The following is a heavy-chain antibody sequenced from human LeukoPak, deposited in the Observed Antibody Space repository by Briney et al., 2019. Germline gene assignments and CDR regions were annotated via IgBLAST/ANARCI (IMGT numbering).Heavy chain of an antibody. CDR3: AKASWVSSTDAVR. CDR1: GLSFSSFA. D-gene: IGHD3-16*01. V-gene: IGHV3-23*01. Sequence: GESLRLSCAASGLSFSSFAMSWVRQGPARGLEWVSSIGGNGETFYADSVKGRFTLSSDSSRNTVYFQLNNLRVEDTAIYYCAKASWVSSTDAVRWGQGTLVTVSS. CDR2: IGGNGET. J-gene: IGHJ4*02.